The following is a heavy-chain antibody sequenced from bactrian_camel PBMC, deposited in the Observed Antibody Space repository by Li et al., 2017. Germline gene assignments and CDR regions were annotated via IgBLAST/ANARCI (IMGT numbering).Heavy chain of an antibody. J-gene: IGHJ4*01. D-gene: IGHD3*01. CDR3: TTAPQCYVGYCPILGYY. Sequence: VQLVESGGESVQAGGSLTLSCAVSGHTYSNTYIGWFRQAPGKEREGVARIATGSGNTYYADSVKGRFTISQDNAKNTVYLQMNSLKPEDTAMYYCTTAPQCYVGYCPILGYYWGQGTQVTVS. CDR2: IATGSGNT. CDR1: GHTYSNTY. V-gene: IGHV3S40*01.